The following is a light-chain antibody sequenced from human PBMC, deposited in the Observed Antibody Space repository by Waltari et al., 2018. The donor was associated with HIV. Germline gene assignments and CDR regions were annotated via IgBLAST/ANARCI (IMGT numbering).Light chain of an antibody. V-gene: IGLV4-69*01. CDR1: SGYSNHA. CDR2: SNSDGSH. CDR3: LTWDTGIGV. Sequence: QVVLTQSPSASASLGASVKLTCTLSSGYSNHAIAWHQQQSEKGPRYLMKSNSDGSHNKGDGIPDRFSGSSSGAERYLTISSLQSEDEADYYCLTWDTGIGVFGGGTKLTVL. J-gene: IGLJ2*01.